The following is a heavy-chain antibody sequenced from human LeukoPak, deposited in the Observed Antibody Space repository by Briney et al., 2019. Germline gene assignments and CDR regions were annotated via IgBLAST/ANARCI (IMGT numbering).Heavy chain of an antibody. CDR3: TTDPDGYFDWLSDY. J-gene: IGHJ4*02. CDR1: GFTFSNAW. Sequence: GGPLRLSCAASGFTFSNAWMSWVRQAPGKGLEWVGRIKSKTDGGTTDYAAPVKGRFTISRDDSKNTLYLQMNSLKTEDTAVYYCTTDPDGYFDWLSDYWGQGTLVTVSS. D-gene: IGHD3-9*01. CDR2: IKSKTDGGTT. V-gene: IGHV3-15*01.